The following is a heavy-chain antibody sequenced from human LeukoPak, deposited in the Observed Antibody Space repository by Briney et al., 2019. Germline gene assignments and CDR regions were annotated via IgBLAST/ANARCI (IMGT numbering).Heavy chain of an antibody. D-gene: IGHD4-23*01. J-gene: IGHJ6*03. CDR3: ARRYGGNSLDYYYYYMDV. Sequence: GESLKISCKGSGYSFTSYWIGWVRQMPGKGLEWMGIIYPGDSDTRYSPSFQGQVTISADKSISTAYLQWTSLKASDTAMYYCARRYGGNSLDYYYYYMDVWGKGTTVTVSS. CDR1: GYSFTSYW. V-gene: IGHV5-51*01. CDR2: IYPGDSDT.